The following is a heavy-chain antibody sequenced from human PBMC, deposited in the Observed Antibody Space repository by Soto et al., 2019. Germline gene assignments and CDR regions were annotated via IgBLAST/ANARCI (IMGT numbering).Heavy chain of an antibody. CDR2: INPSGGST. CDR1: GYTFTSYY. Sequence: ASVKVSCKASGYTFTSYYMHWVRQAPGQGLEWMGIINPSGGSTSYAQKFQGRVTMTRDTSTSTVYMELSSLRSEDTAVYYCARDGFSGSGYYYDAFDYWGQGTLVTVSS. CDR3: ARDGFSGSGYYYDAFDY. V-gene: IGHV1-46*01. J-gene: IGHJ4*02. D-gene: IGHD3-22*01.